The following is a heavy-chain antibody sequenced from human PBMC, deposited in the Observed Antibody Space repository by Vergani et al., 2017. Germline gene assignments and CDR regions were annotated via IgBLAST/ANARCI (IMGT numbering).Heavy chain of an antibody. CDR2: IIPILGIA. V-gene: IGHV1-69*09. CDR1: GGTFSSYA. D-gene: IGHD3-22*01. Sequence: QVQLVQSGAEVKKPGSSVKVSCKASGGTFSSYAISWVRQATGQGLEWMGRIIPILGIANYAQKFQGRVTITADKSTSTAYMELSSLRSEDTAVYYCARVGDYYDSSGYYECRDVWGQGTTVTVSS. CDR3: ARVGDYYDSSGYYECRDV. J-gene: IGHJ6*02.